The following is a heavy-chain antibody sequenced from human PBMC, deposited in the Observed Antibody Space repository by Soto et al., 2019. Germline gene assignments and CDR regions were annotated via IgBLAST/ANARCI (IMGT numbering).Heavy chain of an antibody. J-gene: IGHJ4*02. Sequence: PSETLSLTCAVYGGSFSGYYWSWIRQPPGKGLEWIGEINHSGSTNYNPSLKSRVTISVDTSKNQFSLKLSSVTAADTAVYYCARGKEWDLLVVLDRRPRGYYFDDWGQGTLVTVS. D-gene: IGHD1-26*01. CDR2: INHSGST. V-gene: IGHV4-34*01. CDR1: GGSFSGYY. CDR3: ARGKEWDLLVVLDRRPRGYYFDD.